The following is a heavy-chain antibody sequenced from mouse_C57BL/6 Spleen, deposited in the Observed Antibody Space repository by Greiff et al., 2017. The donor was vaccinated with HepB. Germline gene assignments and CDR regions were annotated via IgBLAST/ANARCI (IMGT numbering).Heavy chain of an antibody. CDR2: ISYDGSN. V-gene: IGHV3-6*01. J-gene: IGHJ4*01. D-gene: IGHD2-1*01. CDR1: GYSITSGYY. CDR3: ARVPFYYDYDAMDY. Sequence: EVQLQQSGPGLVKPSQSLSLTCSVTGYSITSGYYWNWIRQFPGNKLEWMGYISYDGSNNYNPSLKNRISITRDTSKNQFFLKLNSVTTEDTATYYCARVPFYYDYDAMDYWGQGTSVTVSS.